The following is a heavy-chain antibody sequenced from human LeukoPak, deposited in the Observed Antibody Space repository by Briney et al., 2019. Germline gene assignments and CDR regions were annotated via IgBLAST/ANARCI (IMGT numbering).Heavy chain of an antibody. CDR1: GYSISSGYY. J-gene: IGHJ4*02. CDR3: ARGRAGSYRSYFDY. D-gene: IGHD3-10*01. V-gene: IGHV4-38-2*01. Sequence: NPSETLSLTCAVSGYSISSGYYWGWIRQSPGKWLEWIGSVYHSGSTYYNPSLQSQVTISVDTSKHQFSLNLSSVTAADTAVYYCARGRAGSYRSYFDYWGQGTLVTVSS. CDR2: VYHSGST.